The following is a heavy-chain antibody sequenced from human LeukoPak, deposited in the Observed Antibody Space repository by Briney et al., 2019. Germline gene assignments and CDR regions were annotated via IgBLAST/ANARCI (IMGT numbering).Heavy chain of an antibody. J-gene: IGHJ4*02. CDR3: ARVGGDLLNGYSDY. V-gene: IGHV3-66*02. CDR2: IYSGGST. CDR1: GFTVSNNY. Sequence: GGSLRLSCAASGFTVSNNYMSWVRQAPGKGLEWVSVIYSGGSTYYADSVRDRFTISRDNSKNTLFLQVNSLRAEDTAVYYCARVGGDLLNGYSDYWGQGTLVTVSS. D-gene: IGHD2-21*02.